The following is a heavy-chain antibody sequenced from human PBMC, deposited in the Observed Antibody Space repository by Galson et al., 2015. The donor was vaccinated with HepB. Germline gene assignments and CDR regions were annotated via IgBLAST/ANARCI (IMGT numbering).Heavy chain of an antibody. V-gene: IGHV3-48*01. J-gene: IGHJ4*02. Sequence: SLRLSCAASGFTFSSYTMNWVRQAPGKGLEWISYISTTSDNKFSADSVKGRFIISRDNSKNTLYLQMNSLRTEDTAVYYFASLGLGDSNGWYGFDFWGQGTLVTVSS. D-gene: IGHD6-19*01. CDR3: ASLGLGDSNGWYGFDF. CDR1: GFTFSSYT. CDR2: ISTTSDNK.